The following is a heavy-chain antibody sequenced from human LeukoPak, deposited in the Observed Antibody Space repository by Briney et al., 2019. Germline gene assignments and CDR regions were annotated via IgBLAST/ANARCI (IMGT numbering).Heavy chain of an antibody. Sequence: GGSLRLSCAASRFTFSSYGMHWVRQAPGKGLEWVAVIWYDGSNKYYADSVKGRFTISRDNSKNTLYLQMNSLRDEDTAVYYCARVTPTGYYDVDYWGQGTLVTVSS. CDR2: IWYDGSNK. V-gene: IGHV3-33*01. D-gene: IGHD1-26*01. CDR3: ARVTPTGYYDVDY. J-gene: IGHJ4*02. CDR1: RFTFSSYG.